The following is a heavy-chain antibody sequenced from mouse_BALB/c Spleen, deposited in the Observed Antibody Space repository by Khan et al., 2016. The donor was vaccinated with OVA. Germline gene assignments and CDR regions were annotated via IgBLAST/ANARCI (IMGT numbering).Heavy chain of an antibody. CDR2: ISPGSGDT. J-gene: IGHJ3*01. CDR3: ARRNYFGYTVAY. CDR1: GYSFTDYY. Sequence: QVQLQQSGAELARPGASVKLSCKASGYSFTDYYINWVKQRTGQGLEWIGEISPGSGDTYYNEKFKGKATLTADKSSSTAYMQLSGLTSEASAVYFWARRNYFGYTVAYWGQGTLVTVSA. V-gene: IGHV1-77*01. D-gene: IGHD1-2*01.